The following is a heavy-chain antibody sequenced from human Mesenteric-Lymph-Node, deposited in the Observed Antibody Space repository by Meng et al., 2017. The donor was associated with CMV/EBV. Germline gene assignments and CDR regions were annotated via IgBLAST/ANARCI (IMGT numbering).Heavy chain of an antibody. Sequence: SCQASGYTFTSYAMHWVRQAPGQRLEWMGWINAGNGNTQYSQKFQGRVTITRDTSASTAYMELSSLRSEDTAVYYCARSHHGMMDYWGQGTLVTVSS. V-gene: IGHV1-3*01. CDR3: ARSHHGMMDY. CDR2: INAGNGNT. D-gene: IGHD1-14*01. J-gene: IGHJ4*02. CDR1: GYTFTSYA.